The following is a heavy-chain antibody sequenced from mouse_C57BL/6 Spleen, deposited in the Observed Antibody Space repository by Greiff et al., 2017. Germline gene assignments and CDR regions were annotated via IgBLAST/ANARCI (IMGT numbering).Heavy chain of an antibody. Sequence: EVKVEESGTVLARPGASVKMSCKTSGYTFTSYWMHWVKQRPGQGLEWIGAIYPGNSDTSYNQKFKGKAKLTAVTSASTAYMQRSSLTDEDSAVYDCTRGGYDSRYFDVWGKGTTLTVSS. CDR1: GYTFTSYW. CDR2: IYPGNSDT. CDR3: TRGGYDSRYFDV. V-gene: IGHV1-5*01. D-gene: IGHD1-1*01. J-gene: IGHJ1*03.